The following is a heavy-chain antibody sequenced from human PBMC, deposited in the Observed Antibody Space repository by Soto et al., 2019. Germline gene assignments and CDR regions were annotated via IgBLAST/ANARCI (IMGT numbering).Heavy chain of an antibody. V-gene: IGHV4-34*01. CDR1: GGSFSGYY. J-gene: IGHJ4*02. CDR3: ARGYGGSPTGAPNFLDY. D-gene: IGHD1-26*01. CDR2: INHSGST. Sequence: SETLSLTCAVYGGSFSGYYWSWIRQPPGKGLEWIGEINHSGSTNYNPSLKSRVTISVDTSKNQFPLKLSSVTAADTAVYYCARGYGGSPTGAPNFLDYWGQGTQVTVSS.